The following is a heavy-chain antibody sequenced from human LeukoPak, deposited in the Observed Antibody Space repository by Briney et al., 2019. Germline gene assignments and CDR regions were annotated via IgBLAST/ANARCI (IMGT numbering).Heavy chain of an antibody. D-gene: IGHD3-22*01. Sequence: SETLSLTCTVSGGSISSYYWSWIRQPPGKGLEWIGYIYYSGSTNYNPSLKSRVTISVDTSKNQFSLKLSSVTAADTAVYYCAREGGGSGYYFDYGGQGTLVTVSS. V-gene: IGHV4-59*01. CDR3: AREGGGSGYYFDY. CDR2: IYYSGST. CDR1: GGSISSYY. J-gene: IGHJ4*02.